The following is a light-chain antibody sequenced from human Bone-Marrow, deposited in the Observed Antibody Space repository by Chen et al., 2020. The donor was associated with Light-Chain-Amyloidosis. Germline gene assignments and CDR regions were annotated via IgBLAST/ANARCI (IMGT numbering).Light chain of an antibody. CDR1: QSVNNY. V-gene: IGKV3-11*01. J-gene: IGKJ5*01. CDR2: DAS. Sequence: EIVLTQSPATLSLSPGARGTLSCRASQSVNNYLAWYQQKPGQAPRLLIYDASNRATGIPARFSGSVCGTGCTRSISRLEPEDFAVYYCQQSSNWPITFGQGTRLEIK. CDR3: QQSSNWPIT.